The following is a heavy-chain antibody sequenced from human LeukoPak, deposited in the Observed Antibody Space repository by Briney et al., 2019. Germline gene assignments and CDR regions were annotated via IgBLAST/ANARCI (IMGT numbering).Heavy chain of an antibody. CDR3: ARDWGRFDY. J-gene: IGHJ4*02. Sequence: GGSLTLSCAASGFTFSDYTMHWVRQAPGEGLEWVSSITVRSSIYYVDSVKGRFTISRDNAKNSLFLQMNSLRADDTAIYYCARDWGRFDYWGQGTLVTVSS. CDR2: ITVRSSI. D-gene: IGHD3-16*01. V-gene: IGHV3-69-1*02. CDR1: GFTFSDYT.